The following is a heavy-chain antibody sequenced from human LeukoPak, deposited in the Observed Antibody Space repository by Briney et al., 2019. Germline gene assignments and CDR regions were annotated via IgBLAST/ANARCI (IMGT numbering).Heavy chain of an antibody. CDR3: AGWYVDAGLN. V-gene: IGHV3-66*01. CDR1: GFTVSSTY. D-gene: IGHD2-15*01. J-gene: IGHJ4*02. CDR2: IYSGGST. Sequence: GGSLRLSCAASGFTVSSTYMTWVRQAPGKGLEWVSLIYSGGSTFYADSVKGRFSISRDNSKNTLYLQMNSLRAEDTAVYYCAGWYVDAGLNCGQRTLVTVSS.